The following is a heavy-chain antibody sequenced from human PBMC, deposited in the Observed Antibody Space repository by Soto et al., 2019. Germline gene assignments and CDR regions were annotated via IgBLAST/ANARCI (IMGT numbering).Heavy chain of an antibody. D-gene: IGHD2-8*02. V-gene: IGHV4-34*01. CDR1: GGSFSGYY. CDR3: ARDKNTGLFDY. CDR2: INHSGST. J-gene: IGHJ4*02. Sequence: QVQLQQWGAGLLKPSETLSLTCAVYGGSFSGYYWTWIRQPPGTGLEWVGEINHSGSTNYNPALTSRVTTSVDTSKNQFSLKLTSVTAADTAVYYCARDKNTGLFDYWGQGTLVTVSS.